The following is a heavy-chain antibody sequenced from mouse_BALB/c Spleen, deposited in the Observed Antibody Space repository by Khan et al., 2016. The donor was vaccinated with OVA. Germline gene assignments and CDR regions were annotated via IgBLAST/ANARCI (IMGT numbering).Heavy chain of an antibody. CDR1: GFSLTSYG. D-gene: IGHD1-1*01. CDR3: ALYYYGRALFAY. J-gene: IGHJ3*01. Sequence: VQLQESGPGLVAPSQSLSIICTVSGFSLTSYGVGWVRQTPGKGLEWLGVIWGDGSTNYHSALISRLSISKANAKIQVFLKLNGLQTDATASYYSALYYYGRALFAYWGQGTLVTVSA. CDR2: IWGDGST. V-gene: IGHV2-3*01.